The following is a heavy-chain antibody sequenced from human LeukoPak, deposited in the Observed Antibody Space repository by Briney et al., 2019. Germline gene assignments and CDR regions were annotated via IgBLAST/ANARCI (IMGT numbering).Heavy chain of an antibody. CDR1: SGSISSSKW. CDR3: ATTAAITAPDNYFDS. Sequence: SETLSLTCAVSSGSISSSKWWSWVRQHPGKGLEWIGEISNSGNTNYNPSLKSRVTISIDKSKNQFSLKLSSVTAADTAVYYCATTAAITAPDNYFDSWGQGTLVTVSS. V-gene: IGHV4/OR15-8*02. J-gene: IGHJ4*02. D-gene: IGHD6-6*01. CDR2: ISNSGNT.